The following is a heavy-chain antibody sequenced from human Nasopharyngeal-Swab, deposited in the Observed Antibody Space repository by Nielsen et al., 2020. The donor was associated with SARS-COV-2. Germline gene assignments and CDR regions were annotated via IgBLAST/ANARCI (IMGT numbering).Heavy chain of an antibody. CDR1: GGSFSGYY. CDR2: INHSGST. V-gene: IGHV4-34*01. J-gene: IGHJ6*02. Sequence: SETLSLTCAVYGGSFSGYYWSWIRQPPGKGLEWIGEINHSGSTNYNPSLKSRVTISVDTSKNQFSLKRSSVTAADTAVYYCARVPPIAVAGKGVDVWGQGTTVTVSS. CDR3: ARVPPIAVAGKGVDV. D-gene: IGHD6-19*01.